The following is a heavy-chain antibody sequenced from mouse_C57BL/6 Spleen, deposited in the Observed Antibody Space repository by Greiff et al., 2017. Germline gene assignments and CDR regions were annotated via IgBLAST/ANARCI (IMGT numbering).Heavy chain of an antibody. CDR1: GFTFSDYG. D-gene: IGHD3-2*02. V-gene: IGHV5-17*01. J-gene: IGHJ4*01. CDR2: LSSGSSTI. Sequence: EVMLVESGGGLVKPGGSLKLSCAASGFTFSDYGMHWVRQAPEKGLEWVAYLSSGSSTIYYADTVKGRFTISRDNAKNTLFLQMTSLRSEDTAMYYCARQLRLRDYAMDYWGQGTSVTVSS. CDR3: ARQLRLRDYAMDY.